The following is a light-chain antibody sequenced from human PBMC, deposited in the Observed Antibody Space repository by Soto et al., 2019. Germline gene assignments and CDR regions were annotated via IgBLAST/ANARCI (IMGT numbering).Light chain of an antibody. V-gene: IGLV2-8*01. CDR3: TSYAGSNIWV. CDR2: EVS. CDR1: SSDVGAYNY. J-gene: IGLJ3*02. Sequence: QSALTQPPSASGSPGQSVTISCTGTSSDVGAYNYVSWYQQYPGKAPKLMIYEVSKRPSGVPDRFSGSKSGKTASPTVSGLQPEDEADYYCTSYAGSNIWVFGGGTKLTVL.